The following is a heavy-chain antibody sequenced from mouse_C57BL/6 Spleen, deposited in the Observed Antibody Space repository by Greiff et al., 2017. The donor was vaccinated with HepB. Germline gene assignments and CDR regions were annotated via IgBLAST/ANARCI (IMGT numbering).Heavy chain of an antibody. J-gene: IGHJ4*01. CDR2: ISSGSSTI. CDR1: GFTFSDYG. Sequence: EVQLQESGGGLVKPGGSLKLSCAASGFTFSDYGMHWVRQAPEKGLEWVAYISSGSSTIYYADTVKGRFTISRDNAKNTLFLQMTSLRSEDTAMYYCGRGDYGSMDAMDYWGQGTSVTVSS. CDR3: GRGDYGSMDAMDY. D-gene: IGHD1-1*01. V-gene: IGHV5-17*01.